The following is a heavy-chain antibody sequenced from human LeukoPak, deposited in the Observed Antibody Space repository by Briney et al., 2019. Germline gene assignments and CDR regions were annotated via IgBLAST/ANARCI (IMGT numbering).Heavy chain of an antibody. D-gene: IGHD3-22*01. CDR2: IYHSGST. V-gene: IGHV4-30-2*01. CDR1: GGSISSGGYS. Sequence: SETLSLTCAVSGGSISSGGYSWSWIRQPPGKGLEWIGYIYHSGSTYYNPSLKSRVTISVDTSKNQFSLKLSSVTAADTAVYYCARANYFDSSGYYDPWGQGTLVIVSS. CDR3: ARANYFDSSGYYDP. J-gene: IGHJ5*02.